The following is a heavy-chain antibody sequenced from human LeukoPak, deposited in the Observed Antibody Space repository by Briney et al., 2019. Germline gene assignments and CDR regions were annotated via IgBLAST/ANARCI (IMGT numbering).Heavy chain of an antibody. J-gene: IGHJ4*02. CDR1: GGSFGGYY. D-gene: IGHD3-16*01. CDR2: INDSGIT. Sequence: SGTLSLTCAVYGGSFGGYYWMWIRQPPEKGLEWIGEINDSGITNYISSLKSRVTISVDTSKKQYSLKLSAVSAADTAVYYCARASAYSISSGVNCWGQGTLVTVSS. V-gene: IGHV4-34*01. CDR3: ARASAYSISSGVNC.